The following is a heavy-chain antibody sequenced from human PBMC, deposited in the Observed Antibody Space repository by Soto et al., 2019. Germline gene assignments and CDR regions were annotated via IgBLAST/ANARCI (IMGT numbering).Heavy chain of an antibody. CDR1: GFTFSSYS. Sequence: EVQRVESGGGLVKPGGSLRLSCAASGFTFSSYSMNWVREAPGKGLEWVSSISSSSSYIYYADSVKGRFTISRDNAKNSLYLQMNSLRAEDTAVYYCAREGAVAGHYDYWGQGTLVTVSS. CDR2: ISSSSSYI. CDR3: AREGAVAGHYDY. J-gene: IGHJ4*02. D-gene: IGHD6-19*01. V-gene: IGHV3-21*01.